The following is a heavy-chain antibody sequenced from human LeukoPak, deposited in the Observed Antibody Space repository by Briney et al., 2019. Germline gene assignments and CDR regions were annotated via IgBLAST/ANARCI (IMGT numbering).Heavy chain of an antibody. Sequence: GGSLRLSCAGSGFTFSSFEMDWVRQARGKGLEWISHIGPSGSAINYADSVKGRFTISRDNAKNSLYLQMNSLRTEDTAVYYCATLEPRASLDYGGQGPLVTVSS. CDR2: IGPSGSAI. D-gene: IGHD1-14*01. CDR1: GFTFSSFE. CDR3: ATLEPRASLDY. V-gene: IGHV3-48*03. J-gene: IGHJ4*02.